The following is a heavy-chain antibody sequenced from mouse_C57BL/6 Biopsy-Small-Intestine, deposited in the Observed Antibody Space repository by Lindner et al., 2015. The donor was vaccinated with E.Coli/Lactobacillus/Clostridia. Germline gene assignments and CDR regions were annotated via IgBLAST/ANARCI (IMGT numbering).Heavy chain of an antibody. CDR2: IWSDGST. CDR1: GFSLTNYA. CDR3: ARNEAHGAMDY. V-gene: IGHV2-2*01. Sequence: VQLQESGPGLVAPSQSLSITCKVSGFSLTNYAVHWVRQSPGKGLEWLGAIWSDGSTDYNAAFISRLSISEDNSKSQVLFKMNSLQADDTAIYYCARNEAHGAMDYWGQGTSVTVSS. J-gene: IGHJ4*01.